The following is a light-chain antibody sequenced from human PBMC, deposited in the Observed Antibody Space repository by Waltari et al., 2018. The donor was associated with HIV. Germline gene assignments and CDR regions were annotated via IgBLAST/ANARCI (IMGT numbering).Light chain of an antibody. V-gene: IGLV2-23*01. CDR1: SGDVGTYNL. J-gene: IGLJ2*01. Sequence: QSALSQPASVSGSPGQSITISCTGGSGDVGTYNLVSWYQRLTGSAPKLIIYEATKRPSGVSNRFSGSKSGGTASLTISGLQADDEGHYYCCSYAGTVVFGGGTELTVL. CDR2: EAT. CDR3: CSYAGTVV.